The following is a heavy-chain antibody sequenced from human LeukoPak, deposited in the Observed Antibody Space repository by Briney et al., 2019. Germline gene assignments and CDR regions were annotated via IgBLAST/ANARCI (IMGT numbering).Heavy chain of an antibody. CDR1: GFTFSHSY. CDR3: ARDLNYNLDF. CDR2: IDNDGGT. Sequence: GGSLKLSCAASGFTFSHSYMHWVRQAPGKGLVWVSRIDNDGGTSYADSVKGRFTITRDNAKNTLYLQMNSLRAEDTALYYCARDLNYNLDFWGQGTLATVSS. J-gene: IGHJ4*02. V-gene: IGHV3-74*01. D-gene: IGHD5-24*01.